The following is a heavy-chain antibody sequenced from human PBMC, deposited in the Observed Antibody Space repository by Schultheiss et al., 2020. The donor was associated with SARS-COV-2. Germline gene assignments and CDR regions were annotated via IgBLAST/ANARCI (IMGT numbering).Heavy chain of an antibody. J-gene: IGHJ4*02. CDR1: EFSVSSNY. Sequence: GGSLRLSCAASEFSVSSNYMSWVRQAPGKGLEWVSVIYSDATSSYADSVKGRFTISRDNSKNTLFLEMNSLRAEDTAIYYCAKAVSLAAAGLLDYWGQGTLVTVSS. CDR2: IYSDATS. V-gene: IGHV3-53*01. D-gene: IGHD6-13*01. CDR3: AKAVSLAAAGLLDY.